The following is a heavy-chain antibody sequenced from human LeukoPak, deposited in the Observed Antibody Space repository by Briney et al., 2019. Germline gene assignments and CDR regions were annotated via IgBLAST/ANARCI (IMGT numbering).Heavy chain of an antibody. D-gene: IGHD4-23*01. J-gene: IGHJ4*02. Sequence: GRSLRLSCAASGFSFSSHGMHWVRQAPGKGLEWVAVIWEDETDKNYTDSVKGRFTISRDNSKNTLYLQMNSLRVEDTAVYYCARDPSNSRKWTPFDYWGQGTLVTVSS. CDR2: IWEDETDK. V-gene: IGHV3-33*01. CDR1: GFSFSSHG. CDR3: ARDPSNSRKWTPFDY.